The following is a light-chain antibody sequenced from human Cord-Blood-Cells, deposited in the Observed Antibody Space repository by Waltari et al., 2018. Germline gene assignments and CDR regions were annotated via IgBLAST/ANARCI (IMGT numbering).Light chain of an antibody. CDR1: QSSSSY. CDR3: QQSYSTPYS. Sequence: DIQMTQSPYSLSASVVDRVTITCRASQSSSSYLNWYQQKPGKAPKLLISAASSLQSGVPSRFSGSGSGTEFTLTISSLQPEDFATYYFQQSYSTPYSFGQGTKLEIK. J-gene: IGKJ2*03. V-gene: IGKV1-39*01. CDR2: AAS.